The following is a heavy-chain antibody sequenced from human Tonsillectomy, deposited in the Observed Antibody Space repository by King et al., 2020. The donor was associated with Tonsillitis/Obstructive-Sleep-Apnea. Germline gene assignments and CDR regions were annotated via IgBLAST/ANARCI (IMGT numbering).Heavy chain of an antibody. CDR1: GFTFSDYY. D-gene: IGHD6-6*01. CDR2: ISSSSSYT. Sequence: QLVQSGGGLVKPGGSLRLSCAASGFTFSDYYMRWIRQAPGKGLEWVSYISSSSSYTNYADSVKGRFTISRDNAKNSLYLQMNSLRAEDTAVYYCARDDSSSSDYYYYMDVWGKGTTVTVSS. CDR3: ARDDSSSSDYYYYMDV. J-gene: IGHJ6*03. V-gene: IGHV3-11*05.